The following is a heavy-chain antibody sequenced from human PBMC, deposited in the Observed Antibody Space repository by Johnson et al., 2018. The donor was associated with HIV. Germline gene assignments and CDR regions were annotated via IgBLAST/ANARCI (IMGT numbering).Heavy chain of an antibody. CDR2: IKQDGSEK. D-gene: IGHD5-24*01. J-gene: IGHJ3*02. V-gene: IGHV3-7*05. Sequence: VQLVESGGGLVQPGGSLRLSCVASGFTFSRYWMSWVRQAPGKGLEWVANIKQDGSEKYYVDSVKGRFTISRDNAKNSLYLQMNSLRAEDTAVYYCARGSWRWVQQHAFDIWGQGTMVTVSS. CDR1: GFTFSRYW. CDR3: ARGSWRWVQQHAFDI.